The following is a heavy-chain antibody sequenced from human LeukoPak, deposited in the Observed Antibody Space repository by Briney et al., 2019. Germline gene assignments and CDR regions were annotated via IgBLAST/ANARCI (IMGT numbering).Heavy chain of an antibody. Sequence: PSQTLSLTCAISGDSVSSNSAAWNWIRPCPSRGLERLGRTYYRSKWYNDYAVSVKSRITINPDTSKNQFSLQLNSVTPEDTAVYYCARGSRGINQYCSSTTCPILDNWGQGTLVTVSS. CDR2: TYYRSKWYN. CDR3: ARGSRGINQYCSSTTCPILDN. V-gene: IGHV6-1*01. J-gene: IGHJ4*02. CDR1: GDSVSSNSAA. D-gene: IGHD2-2*01.